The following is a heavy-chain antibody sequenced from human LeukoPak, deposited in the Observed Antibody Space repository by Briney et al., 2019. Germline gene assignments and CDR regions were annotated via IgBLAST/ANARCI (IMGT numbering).Heavy chain of an antibody. Sequence: PGGSLRLSCAASGFTFSSYGMHRVRQAPGKGLEWVAFIRYDGSNKYYADSVKGRFTISRDNAKNSLYLQMNSLRAEDTAVYYCARRQWLVVGYYYYYYMDVWGKGTTVTVSS. V-gene: IGHV3-30*02. CDR3: ARRQWLVVGYYYYYYMDV. D-gene: IGHD6-19*01. CDR2: IRYDGSNK. CDR1: GFTFSSYG. J-gene: IGHJ6*03.